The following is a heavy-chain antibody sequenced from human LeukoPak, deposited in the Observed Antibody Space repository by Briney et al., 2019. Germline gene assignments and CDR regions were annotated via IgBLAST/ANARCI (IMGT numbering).Heavy chain of an antibody. CDR2: IHPGDSNT. Sequence: GESLKISCKGSGYSFATYWIAWVRQMPGEGLVWLGLIHPGDSNTRYSPSFQGQVTISADKSISTAYLQWSSLKASDTAMYYCARLVTTFGGVIPQVFDIWGQGTMVTVSS. CDR1: GYSFATYW. CDR3: ARLVTTFGGVIPQVFDI. D-gene: IGHD3-16*02. V-gene: IGHV5-51*01. J-gene: IGHJ3*02.